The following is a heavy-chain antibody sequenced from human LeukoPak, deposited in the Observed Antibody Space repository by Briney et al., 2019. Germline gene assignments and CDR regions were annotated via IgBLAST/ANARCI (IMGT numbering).Heavy chain of an antibody. CDR1: GYSISSGYY. CDR2: IYHSGST. D-gene: IGHD3-10*01. CDR3: ARDSEAKVNLWFGELLSYFDY. V-gene: IGHV4-38-2*02. J-gene: IGHJ4*02. Sequence: PSETLSLTCTVSGYSISSGYYWGWIRQPPGRGLEWIGSIYHSGSTYYNPSLKSRVTISVDTSKNQFSLKLSSVTAADTAVYYCARDSEAKVNLWFGELLSYFDYWGQGTLVTVSS.